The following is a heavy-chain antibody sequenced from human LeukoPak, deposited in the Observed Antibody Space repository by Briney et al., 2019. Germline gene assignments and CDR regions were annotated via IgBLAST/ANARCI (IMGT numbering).Heavy chain of an antibody. CDR2: ISSSSSYI. V-gene: IGHV3-21*01. CDR1: GFTFSSYS. Sequence: GGALRLSCAASGFTFSSYSMNWVRQAPGKGLEWVSSISSSSSYIYYADSVKGRFTISRDNAKNSLYLQMNSLRAEDTAVYSCASNYYDSSGYYYGWGQGTLVTVSS. J-gene: IGHJ4*02. D-gene: IGHD3-22*01. CDR3: ASNYYDSSGYYYG.